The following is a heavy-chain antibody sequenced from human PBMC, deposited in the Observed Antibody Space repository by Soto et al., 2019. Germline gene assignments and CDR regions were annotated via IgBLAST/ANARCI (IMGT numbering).Heavy chain of an antibody. D-gene: IGHD3-22*01. CDR2: ISTSGDTM. Sequence: EVQLVESGGGLVQPGGSLRLSCAASGFTFSSDSMNWVRQAPGKGLEWISYISTSGDTMYYADSVKGRFTISRDSANNSLYLQMNSLRAEDTAVYYCARDTGSHYDQFDYWGQGTLVTVSS. V-gene: IGHV3-48*01. CDR1: GFTFSSDS. CDR3: ARDTGSHYDQFDY. J-gene: IGHJ4*02.